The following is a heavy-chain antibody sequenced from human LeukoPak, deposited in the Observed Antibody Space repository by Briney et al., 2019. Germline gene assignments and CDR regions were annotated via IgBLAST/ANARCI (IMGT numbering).Heavy chain of an antibody. CDR3: AKDTLSPEGRFDP. J-gene: IGHJ5*02. V-gene: IGHV3-33*06. D-gene: IGHD1-14*01. CDR1: GFSLTSSG. Sequence: GRSLRLSCAVTGFSLTSSGVYWVRQAPGKGLEWVALIWSDGSNEDHADSVKGRFTISRDNSKNTLYLQMNSLRAEDTAVYYCAKDTLSPEGRFDPWGQGTLVTVSS. CDR2: IWSDGSNE.